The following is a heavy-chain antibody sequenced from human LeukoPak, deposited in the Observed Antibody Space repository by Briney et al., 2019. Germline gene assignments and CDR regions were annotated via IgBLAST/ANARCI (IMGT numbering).Heavy chain of an antibody. CDR3: VRISTAVAGADY. CDR2: IRNDGTEK. Sequence: GGSLRLSCAASGFNFDDSWMTWVRQAPGKGLEWVANIRNDGTEKYYADFVKGRFTISRDNVESFLFLQMDSLRADDTAVYYCVRISTAVAGADYWGQGTLLTVSS. J-gene: IGHJ4*02. V-gene: IGHV3-7*01. CDR1: GFNFDDSW. D-gene: IGHD6-19*01.